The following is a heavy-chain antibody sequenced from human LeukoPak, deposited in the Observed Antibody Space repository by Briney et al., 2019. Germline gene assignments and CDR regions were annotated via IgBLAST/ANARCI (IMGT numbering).Heavy chain of an antibody. Sequence: GGSLRLSCAASGFTFSSYEMNWVRQAPGKGLEWDSYISSSVSTIYYADSVKGRFTISRDNAKNSLYLQMNSLRAEDTAVYYCARAEKSYYYYYYYMDVWGKGTTVTVSS. CDR2: ISSSVSTI. V-gene: IGHV3-48*03. CDR1: GFTFSSYE. CDR3: ARAEKSYYYYYYYMDV. J-gene: IGHJ6*03.